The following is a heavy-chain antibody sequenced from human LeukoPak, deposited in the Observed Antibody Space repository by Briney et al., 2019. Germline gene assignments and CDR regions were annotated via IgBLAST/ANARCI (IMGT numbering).Heavy chain of an antibody. CDR1: GGTFSSYA. CDR3: ARDNTIFGVAINNWFDP. J-gene: IGHJ5*02. Sequence: GSPVKVSCKASGGTFSSYAISWVRQAPGQGLEWMGGIIPIFGTANYAQKFQGRVTITTDESTSTAYMELSSLRSEDTAVYYCARDNTIFGVAINNWFDPWGQGTLVTVSS. D-gene: IGHD3-3*01. CDR2: IIPIFGTA. V-gene: IGHV1-69*05.